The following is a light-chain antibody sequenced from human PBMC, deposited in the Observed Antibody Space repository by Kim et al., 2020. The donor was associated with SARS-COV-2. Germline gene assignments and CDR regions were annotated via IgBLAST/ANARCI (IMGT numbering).Light chain of an antibody. CDR3: QQHSSTPRT. CDR1: QSVTYNY. J-gene: IGKJ1*01. V-gene: IGKV3-20*01. Sequence: EIVLTQSPGTLSLSPGERATLSCWASQSVTYNYVAWYQQKPGQAPRLLIDAASSRATGIPDRFSGSGSGTDFTLTISRLEPEDSAVYYCQQHSSTPRTFGQGTKVDIK. CDR2: AAS.